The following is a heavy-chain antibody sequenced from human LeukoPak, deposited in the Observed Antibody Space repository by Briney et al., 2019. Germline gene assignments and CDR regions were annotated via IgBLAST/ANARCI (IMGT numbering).Heavy chain of an antibody. Sequence: PGGSLRLSCAASGFTFSSYAMSWVRQAPGKGLEWVSAISGSGGSIYYADSVKGRFTISRDNSKNTLYLQMNSLRAEDTAVYYCAKSMVRGTLNFDYWGQGTLVTVSS. CDR3: AKSMVRGTLNFDY. CDR2: ISGSGGSI. CDR1: GFTFSSYA. V-gene: IGHV3-23*01. J-gene: IGHJ4*02. D-gene: IGHD3-10*01.